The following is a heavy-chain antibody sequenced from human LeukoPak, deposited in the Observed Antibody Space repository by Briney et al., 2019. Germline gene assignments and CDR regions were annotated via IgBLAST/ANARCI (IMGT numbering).Heavy chain of an antibody. V-gene: IGHV1-69*05. D-gene: IGHD3-22*01. CDR2: IIPIFGTA. Sequence: SVKVSCKASGGTFSSYAISWVRQAPGQGLEWMGRIIPIFGTANYAQKFQGRVTITTDESTSTAYMEPSSLRPEDTAMYYCASPRNGYYYYFDYWGQGTLVTVSS. CDR3: ASPRNGYYYYFDY. CDR1: GGTFSSYA. J-gene: IGHJ4*02.